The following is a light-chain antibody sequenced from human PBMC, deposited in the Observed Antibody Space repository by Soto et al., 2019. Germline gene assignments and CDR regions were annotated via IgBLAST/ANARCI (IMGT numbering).Light chain of an antibody. Sequence: QSALTQPASVSGSPGQSITISCTGTSSDVGSYNLVSWYPQHPGKAPKLMIYEVSKRPSGVSNRFSGSKSGNTASLTISGLQAEDEADYYCCSYAGSRTWVFGGGTKVTVL. CDR2: EVS. V-gene: IGLV2-23*02. CDR3: CSYAGSRTWV. J-gene: IGLJ3*02. CDR1: SSDVGSYNL.